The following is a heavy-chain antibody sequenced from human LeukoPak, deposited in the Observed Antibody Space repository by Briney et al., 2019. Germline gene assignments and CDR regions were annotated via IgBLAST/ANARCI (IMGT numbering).Heavy chain of an antibody. CDR3: ASGHCSSTSCSYFDY. V-gene: IGHV4-61*01. J-gene: IGHJ4*02. CDR1: GGSVSSGSYY. Sequence: SETLSLTCTVSGGSVSSGSYYWSWIRQPPGKGLEWIRYIYYSGSTNYNPSLKSRVTISVDTSKNQFSLKLSSVTAADTAVYYCASGHCSSTSCSYFDYWGQGTLVTVPS. D-gene: IGHD2-2*03. CDR2: IYYSGST.